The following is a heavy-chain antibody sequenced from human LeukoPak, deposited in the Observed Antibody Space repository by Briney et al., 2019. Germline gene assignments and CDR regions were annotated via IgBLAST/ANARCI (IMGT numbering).Heavy chain of an antibody. Sequence: ASVKVSCKASGGTFSSYAISWVRQAPGQGLEWMGRIIPIFGTANYAQKFQGRVTITADTSTDTAYMELSSLRSEDTAVYYCATFSVVPAAITYPQGGVDYWGQGTLVTVSS. V-gene: IGHV1-69*06. CDR1: GGTFSSYA. D-gene: IGHD2-2*01. CDR2: IIPIFGTA. J-gene: IGHJ4*02. CDR3: ATFSVVPAAITYPQGGVDY.